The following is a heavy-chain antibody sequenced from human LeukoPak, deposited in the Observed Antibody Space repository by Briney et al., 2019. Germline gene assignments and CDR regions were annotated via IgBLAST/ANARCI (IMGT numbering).Heavy chain of an antibody. CDR2: IYSGGST. CDR3: ARYFYDSSGYPYYFDY. Sequence: GGSLRLSCTGSGSGFTFIDAWMSWVRQAPGKGLEWVSVIYSGGSTYYADSVKGRFTISRDNSKNTLYLQMNSLRAEDTAVYYCARYFYDSSGYPYYFDYWGQGTLVTVSS. V-gene: IGHV3-53*01. D-gene: IGHD3-22*01. CDR1: GFTFIDAW. J-gene: IGHJ4*02.